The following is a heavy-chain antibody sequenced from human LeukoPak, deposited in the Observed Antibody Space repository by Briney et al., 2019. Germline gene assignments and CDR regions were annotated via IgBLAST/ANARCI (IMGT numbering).Heavy chain of an antibody. CDR1: GGSFSGYY. J-gene: IGHJ4*02. V-gene: IGHV4-34*09. CDR2: IYYSGST. Sequence: SETLSLTCAVYGGSFSGYYWSWIRQPPGKGLEWIGYIYYSGSTYYNPSLKNRVTISVDTSNNQFSLKLSSVTAADTAVYYCARDGGATENYFDYWGQGTLVTVSS. CDR3: ARDGGATENYFDY. D-gene: IGHD5-12*01.